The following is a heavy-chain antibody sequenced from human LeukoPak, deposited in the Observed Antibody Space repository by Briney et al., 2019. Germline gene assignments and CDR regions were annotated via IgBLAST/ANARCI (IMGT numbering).Heavy chain of an antibody. CDR2: IYYNGNT. J-gene: IGHJ5*02. V-gene: IGHV4-39*07. D-gene: IGHD6-6*01. CDR1: GGSISTTTYY. Sequence: SETLSLTCTVSGGSISTTTYYWGWIRQPPGTGLEWIANIYYNGNTAYNPSLKSRATISIDTSKNQFSLRLNSVTAADTAVYYCARVGWGNAAAHPNWLDPWGQGILVTVSS. CDR3: ARVGWGNAAAHPNWLDP.